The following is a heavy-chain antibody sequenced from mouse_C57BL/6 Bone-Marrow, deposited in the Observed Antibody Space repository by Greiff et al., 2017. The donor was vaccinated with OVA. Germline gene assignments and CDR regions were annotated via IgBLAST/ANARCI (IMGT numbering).Heavy chain of an antibody. CDR1: GYTFTEYT. CDR3: ARHEEGGYYYGSSYPFAY. V-gene: IGHV1-62-2*01. CDR2: FYPGSGSI. D-gene: IGHD1-1*01. J-gene: IGHJ3*01. Sequence: QVQLQQSGAELVKPGASVKLSCKASGYTFTEYTIHWVKQRSGQGLEWIGWFYPGSGSIKYNEKFKDKATLTADKSSSTVYMELSRLTSEDSAVYFCARHEEGGYYYGSSYPFAYWGQGTLVTVSA.